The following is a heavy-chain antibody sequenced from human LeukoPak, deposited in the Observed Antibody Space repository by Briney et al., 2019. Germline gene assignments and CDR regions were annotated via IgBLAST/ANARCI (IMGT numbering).Heavy chain of an antibody. V-gene: IGHV1-69*05. CDR2: IIPIFGTA. J-gene: IGHJ3*02. Sequence: SVKVSCKASGGTFSSYAISWVRQAPGQGLEWMGGIIPIFGTANYAQKFQGRVTITTDESTSTAYMELSSLRSEDTAVYYCVTVREDAFDIWGQGTMVTVSS. CDR1: GGTFSSYA. D-gene: IGHD1-1*01. CDR3: VTVREDAFDI.